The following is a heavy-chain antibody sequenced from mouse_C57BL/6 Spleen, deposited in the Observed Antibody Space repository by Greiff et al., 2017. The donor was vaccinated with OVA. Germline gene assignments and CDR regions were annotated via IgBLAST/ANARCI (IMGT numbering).Heavy chain of an antibody. D-gene: IGHD2-3*01. CDR1: GYSITSGYY. CDR2: ISYDGSN. J-gene: IGHJ3*01. CDR3: ASRWLSFAY. Sequence: EVKLVESGPGLVKPSQSLSLTCSVTGYSITSGYYWNWIRQFPGNKLEWMGYISYDGSNNYNPSLKNRISITRDTSKNQLCLKLNSVTTEDTATYYGASRWLSFAYWGQGTLVTVSA. V-gene: IGHV3-6*01.